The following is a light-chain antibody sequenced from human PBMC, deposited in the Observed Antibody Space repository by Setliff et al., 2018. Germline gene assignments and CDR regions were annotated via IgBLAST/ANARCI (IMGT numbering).Light chain of an antibody. CDR3: TSYASGSTYVV. Sequence: QSVLTQPASVSGSPGQSITISCTGTSSDVGAYNYVSWYQQHPHQAPKLMIYDVSKRPSGVSYRFSGSKSGNTASLTISGLQAGDEADYFCTSYASGSTYVVFGGGTKVTVL. J-gene: IGLJ2*01. CDR2: DVS. V-gene: IGLV2-14*03. CDR1: SSDVGAYNY.